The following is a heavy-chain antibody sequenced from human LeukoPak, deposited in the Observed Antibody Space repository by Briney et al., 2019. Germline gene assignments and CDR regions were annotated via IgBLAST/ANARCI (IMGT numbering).Heavy chain of an antibody. J-gene: IGHJ4*02. CDR1: GGSISSYY. CDR3: ARVRYSDSSVLARKRSYYFDY. D-gene: IGHD3-22*01. Sequence: PSETLSLTCTVSGGSISSYYWSWIRQPAGKGLESIGHISTSGSTNYNPSLKSRVTISVDTSKNQFSLKLSSVTAADTAVYYCARVRYSDSSVLARKRSYYFDYWGQGTLVTVSS. CDR2: ISTSGST. V-gene: IGHV4-4*07.